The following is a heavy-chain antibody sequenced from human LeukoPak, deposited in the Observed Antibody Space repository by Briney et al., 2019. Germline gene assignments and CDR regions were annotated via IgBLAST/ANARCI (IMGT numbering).Heavy chain of an antibody. CDR2: IYHSGST. D-gene: IGHD3-10*01. V-gene: IGHV4-38-2*02. Sequence: PSETLSLTCTVSGYSISSGYYWGWIRQPPGKGLEWIGSIYHSGSTYYNPSLKSRVTISVDTSKNQFSLKLSSVTAADTAVYYCARVGVRGVNRFDPWGQGTLVTVSS. CDR1: GYSISSGYY. CDR3: ARVGVRGVNRFDP. J-gene: IGHJ5*02.